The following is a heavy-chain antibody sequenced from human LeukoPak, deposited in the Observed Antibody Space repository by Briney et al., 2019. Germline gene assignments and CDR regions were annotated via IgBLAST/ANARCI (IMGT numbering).Heavy chain of an antibody. CDR3: ARDRAWNYFDY. CDR2: ISNDGSRK. CDR1: GFTFSRHG. V-gene: IGHV3-30*03. J-gene: IGHJ4*02. Sequence: GGSLRLSCAPSGFTFSRHGMHWVRQAPGKGLEWVAIISNDGSRKYYAHSVEGRFTISRDNSKNTLYLQMVSLRAEDTAVYYCARDRAWNYFDYWGQGTLVTVSS. D-gene: IGHD3-3*01.